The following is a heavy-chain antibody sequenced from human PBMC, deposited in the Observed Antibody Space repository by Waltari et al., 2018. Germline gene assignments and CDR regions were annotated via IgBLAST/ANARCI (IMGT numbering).Heavy chain of an antibody. V-gene: IGHV3-23*01. CDR2: LGGDGAAP. J-gene: IGHJ4*02. Sequence: EVHLLESGGDLVHPGGSLRLSCAASRFPFSRYAMNWVRQAPGRGGGWVARLGGDGAAPSYADSVKGRFTISRDNSKTTLYLQMNSLRVEDTAVYYCATLYSDYADYWGQGTLVTVSS. CDR3: ATLYSDYADY. D-gene: IGHD4-4*01. CDR1: RFPFSRYA.